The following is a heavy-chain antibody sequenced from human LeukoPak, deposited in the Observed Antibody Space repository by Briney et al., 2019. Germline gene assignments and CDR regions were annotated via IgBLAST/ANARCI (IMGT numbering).Heavy chain of an antibody. J-gene: IGHJ4*02. CDR3: ARGYDPLDY. CDR1: GFTFSTYY. CDR2: IKQDGSEK. D-gene: IGHD5-12*01. Sequence: GGSLRLSCAASGFTFSTYYMSWVRQAPGKGLQWVANIKQDGSEKYYVDSVKGRFTISRDNAKNSLYLQMNSLRAEGTAVYYCARGYDPLDYWGQGTLVAVSS. V-gene: IGHV3-7*01.